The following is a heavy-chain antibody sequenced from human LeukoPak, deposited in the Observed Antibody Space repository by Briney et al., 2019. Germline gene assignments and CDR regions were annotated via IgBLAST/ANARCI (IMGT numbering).Heavy chain of an antibody. V-gene: IGHV1-69*13. D-gene: IGHD1-20*01. CDR2: IIPIFATA. J-gene: IGHJ3*02. CDR3: VRDSLSITKTAAGDTFDI. Sequence: GASVKVSCKASGGTFSTFAISWVRQAPGQGLEWMGGIIPIFATANHAEKFQGRVTITADQSTGTAYMELSSLRSEDTAVYYCVRDSLSITKTAAGDTFDIWGQGTMVTVSS. CDR1: GGTFSTFA.